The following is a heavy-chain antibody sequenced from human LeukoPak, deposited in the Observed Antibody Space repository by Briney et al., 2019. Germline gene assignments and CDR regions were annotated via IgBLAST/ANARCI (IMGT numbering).Heavy chain of an antibody. CDR1: GFTFSNYA. CDR3: AKRTYYSDSSSYRAFDY. D-gene: IGHD3-22*01. V-gene: IGHV3-23*01. Sequence: GGSLRLSCAASGFTFSNYAVSWVRQAPGKGLEWVSTLTGSGGSTYYADSVKGRFTISRDNSKNTLYLQMNSLRAEDTAVYYCAKRTYYSDSSSYRAFDYWGQGTLVTVSS. J-gene: IGHJ4*02. CDR2: LTGSGGST.